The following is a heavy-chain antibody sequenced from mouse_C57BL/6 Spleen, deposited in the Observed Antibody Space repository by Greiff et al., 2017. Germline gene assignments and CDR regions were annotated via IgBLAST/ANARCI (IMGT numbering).Heavy chain of an antibody. CDR1: GFTFSSYA. V-gene: IGHV5-4*01. CDR2: ISDGGSYT. J-gene: IGHJ2*01. D-gene: IGHD2-3*01. Sequence: EVMLVESGGGLVKPGGSLKLSCAASGFTFSSYAMSWVRQTPEKRLEWVATISDGGSYTYYPDNVKGRFTISRDNAKNNLYLQMSHLKSEDTAMYYCARDSDGYYYFDYWGQGTTLTVSS. CDR3: ARDSDGYYYFDY.